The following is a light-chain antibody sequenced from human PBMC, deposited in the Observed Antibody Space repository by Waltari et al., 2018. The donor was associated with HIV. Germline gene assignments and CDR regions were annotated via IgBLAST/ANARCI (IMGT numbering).Light chain of an antibody. Sequence: QVLLTHSPSASAPPPASVMLTPPLPLRHTHYAIPWPQQQPVKGPRYWMRLSTNGGHTKGDGIPDRFSGSSSGAERYLTISSLQSEDEADDYWQTWGTGIVVFGGGAKLTGL. CDR2: LSTNGGH. J-gene: IGLJ2*01. V-gene: IGLV4-69*01. CDR3: QTWGTGIVV. CDR1: LRHTHYA.